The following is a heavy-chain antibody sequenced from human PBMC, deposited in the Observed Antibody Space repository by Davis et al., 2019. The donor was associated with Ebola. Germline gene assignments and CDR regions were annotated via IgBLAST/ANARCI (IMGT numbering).Heavy chain of an antibody. Sequence: ASVKVSCKASGYTFTSYGITWVRQAPGQGLEWMGWINPHNGNTNYAQNVQGRVTMTTDTSTSTAYMEVGSLRSEDTAVYYCASNQYCTNGVCYTRAYGMDVWGKGTTVTVSS. J-gene: IGHJ6*04. V-gene: IGHV1-18*04. CDR2: INPHNGNT. D-gene: IGHD2-8*01. CDR1: GYTFTSYG. CDR3: ASNQYCTNGVCYTRAYGMDV.